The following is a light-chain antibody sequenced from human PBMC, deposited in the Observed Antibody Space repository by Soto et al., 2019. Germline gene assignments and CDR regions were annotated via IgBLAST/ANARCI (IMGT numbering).Light chain of an antibody. CDR2: EVS. J-gene: IGLJ2*01. CDR3: SSYAGSDNLI. Sequence: QSVLTQPPSASGSPGQSVTISCTGTSSDVGGYNYVSWYQQHPGKAPKLMISEVSKRPSGVPDRFSGSKSGNTASLTVSGLQAEDEADYYGSSYAGSDNLIFGGGTKLTVL. CDR1: SSDVGGYNY. V-gene: IGLV2-8*01.